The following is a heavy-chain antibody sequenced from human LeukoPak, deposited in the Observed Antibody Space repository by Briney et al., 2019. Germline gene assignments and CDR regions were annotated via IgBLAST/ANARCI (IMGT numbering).Heavy chain of an antibody. CDR3: ARDYWAIFGVLSDYYYMDV. CDR1: GYTFTGYY. J-gene: IGHJ6*03. CDR2: INPNSGGT. D-gene: IGHD3-3*01. V-gene: IGHV1-2*02. Sequence: ASVKVSCKASGYTFTGYYMHWVRQAPGQGLEWMGWINPNSGGTNYAQKFQGRVTMTRDTSISTAYMELSRLRSDDTAVYYCARDYWAIFGVLSDYYYMDVWGKGTTVTVSS.